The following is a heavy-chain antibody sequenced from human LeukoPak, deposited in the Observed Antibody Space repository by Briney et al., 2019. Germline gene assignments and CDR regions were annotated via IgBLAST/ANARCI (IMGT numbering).Heavy chain of an antibody. CDR1: GGSIRSTTYY. D-gene: IGHD3-22*01. V-gene: IGHV4-39*07. CDR3: ARAPHFFDTSGSRYYFDY. J-gene: IGHJ4*02. CDR2: IYYSGNT. Sequence: SETLSLTCSVSGGSIRSTTYYWGWIRQPPGKGLEWVGSIYYSGNTYYSPSLMSRVTISVDTSKNQFSLNLSSVTAADTAVYFCARAPHFFDTSGSRYYFDYWGQGALVTVSS.